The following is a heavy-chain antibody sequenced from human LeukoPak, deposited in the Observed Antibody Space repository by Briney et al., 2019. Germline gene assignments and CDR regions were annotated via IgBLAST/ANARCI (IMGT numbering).Heavy chain of an antibody. V-gene: IGHV3-48*04. D-gene: IGHD1-1*01. Sequence: QAGGSLRLSCAASGFTFSDYSMNWVRQAPGKGLEWISYIGISSGNTKYADSVKGRFTISGDNAKNSLYLQMNSLRVEDTAVYCCARDHNYAFDNWGQGTLVTVSS. J-gene: IGHJ4*02. CDR2: IGISSGNT. CDR1: GFTFSDYS. CDR3: ARDHNYAFDN.